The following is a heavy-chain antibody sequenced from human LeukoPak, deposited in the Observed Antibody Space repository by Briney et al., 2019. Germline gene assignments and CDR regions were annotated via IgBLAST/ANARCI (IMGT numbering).Heavy chain of an antibody. CDR2: INHSGST. CDR3: ARDPYCSGGSCYSGYYMDV. V-gene: IGHV4-34*01. D-gene: IGHD2-15*01. Sequence: SETLSLTCAVYGGSFSGYYWSWLRPPPGEGGEGIGEINHSGSTNYNPSLKSRVTISVDTSKNQFSLKLSSVTAADTAVYYCARDPYCSGGSCYSGYYMDVWGKGTTVTISS. J-gene: IGHJ6*03. CDR1: GGSFSGYY.